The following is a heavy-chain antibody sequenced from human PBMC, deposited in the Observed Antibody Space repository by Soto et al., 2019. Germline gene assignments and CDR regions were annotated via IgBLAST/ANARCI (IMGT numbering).Heavy chain of an antibody. CDR3: ARFRGSYGMDV. J-gene: IGHJ6*02. Sequence: QVQLVQSGAEVKKPGSSVKVSCKGSGGTFSSYTISWVRQAPGQGLEWMGRIIPILGIANHAQKSQGRVTITADKSTSSAARDLSSRSSEDTAVYYCARFRGSYGMDVWGQGTTVTVSS. CDR2: IIPILGIA. CDR1: GGTFSSYT. D-gene: IGHD3-10*01. V-gene: IGHV1-69*02.